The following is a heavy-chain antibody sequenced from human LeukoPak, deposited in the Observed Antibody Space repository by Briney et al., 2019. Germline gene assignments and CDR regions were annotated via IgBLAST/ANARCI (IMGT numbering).Heavy chain of an antibody. J-gene: IGHJ5*01. CDR2: IKPNSGDT. CDR3: ARASGSYWWFDS. D-gene: IGHD1-26*01. V-gene: IGHV1-2*02. Sequence: ASVKVSCKASGYTFTGYYLHWVRQAPGQGLEWMGWIKPNSGDTNYAQKFQGSVTMTRDTSISTVYMELSRLRSDDTAVYYCARASGSYWWFDSWGQGTLVTVSS. CDR1: GYTFTGYY.